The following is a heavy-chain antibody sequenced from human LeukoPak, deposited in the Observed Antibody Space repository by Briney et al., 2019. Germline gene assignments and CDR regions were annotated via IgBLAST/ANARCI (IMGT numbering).Heavy chain of an antibody. CDR2: IWYDGSNK. CDR1: RFTFSSYG. V-gene: IGHV3-33*06. D-gene: IGHD6-13*01. Sequence: GGSLRLSCAASRFTFSSYGMHWVRQAPGKGLEWVAVIWYDGSNKYYADSVKGRFTISRDNSKNTLYLQMNSLRAEDTAVYYCAKDSFRSWYFFDYWGQGTLVTVSS. J-gene: IGHJ4*02. CDR3: AKDSFRSWYFFDY.